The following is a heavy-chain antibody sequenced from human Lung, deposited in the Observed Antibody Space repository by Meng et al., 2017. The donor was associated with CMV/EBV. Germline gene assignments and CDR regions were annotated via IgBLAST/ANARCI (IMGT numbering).Heavy chain of an antibody. V-gene: IGHV4-34*01. D-gene: IGHD6-13*01. CDR3: ARASARVAAAGRRDLRY. Sequence: QVQLQQWGAGLLKPSETLSLTCAAYGGSFSGYYWGWIRQPPGKGLEWIGEIKHSGSTNYNPSLKSRVTISVDTSKNQFSLKLSSVTAADTAVYYCARASARVAAAGRRDLRYWGQGTLVTVSS. J-gene: IGHJ4*02. CDR1: GGSFSGYY. CDR2: IKHSGST.